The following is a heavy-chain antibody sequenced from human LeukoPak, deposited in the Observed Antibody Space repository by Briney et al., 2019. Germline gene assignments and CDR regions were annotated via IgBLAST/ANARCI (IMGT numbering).Heavy chain of an antibody. J-gene: IGHJ4*02. D-gene: IGHD3-16*01. V-gene: IGHV3-64*01. Sequence: GGSLRLSCAASGFTFSSYAMHWVRQAPGRGLEYVSAISSNGGSTYYANSVKGRFTISRDNSKNTLYLQMGSLRAEDMAVYYCARDRDKRWGSEFDYWGQGTLVTVSS. CDR1: GFTFSSYA. CDR2: ISSNGGST. CDR3: ARDRDKRWGSEFDY.